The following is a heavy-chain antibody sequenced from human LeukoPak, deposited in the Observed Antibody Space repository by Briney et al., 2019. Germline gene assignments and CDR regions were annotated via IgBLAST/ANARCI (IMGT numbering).Heavy chain of an antibody. CDR2: IYYSGST. Sequence: SQTLSLTCTVSGGSISSGGYYWSWIRQHPGKGLEWIGYIYYSGSTYYNPSLKSRVTISVDTPKNQFSLKLSSVTAADTAVYYCARSSSTSWGYFDYWGQGTLVTVSS. CDR3: ARSSSTSWGYFDY. CDR1: GGSISSGGYY. J-gene: IGHJ4*02. V-gene: IGHV4-31*03. D-gene: IGHD2-2*01.